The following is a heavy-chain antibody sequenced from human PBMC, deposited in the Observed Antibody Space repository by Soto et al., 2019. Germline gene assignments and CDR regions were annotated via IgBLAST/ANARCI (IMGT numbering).Heavy chain of an antibody. CDR1: GGSLSSGNFY. Sequence: QVQLQESGPGLVRPSQTLSLTCAVSGGSLSSGNFYWNWIRQHPGKGLEWIGYIYYSGSTYYNPSLNSRVTISVDTSNNQFPLKLGSVTAADTAVYYCAREVPAAMGGVPYYYMDVWGKGTTVTVSS. D-gene: IGHD2-2*01. CDR3: AREVPAAMGGVPYYYMDV. V-gene: IGHV4-31*11. J-gene: IGHJ6*03. CDR2: IYYSGST.